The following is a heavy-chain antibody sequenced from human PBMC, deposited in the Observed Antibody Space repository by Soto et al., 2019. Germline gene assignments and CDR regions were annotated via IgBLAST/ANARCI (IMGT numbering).Heavy chain of an antibody. Sequence: EVQFVESGGDLVQPGGSARLSCAASGFSVSGWYMDWVRQAPGKGLEWVARLKDRSQNYATEYAASVKGRFTVSRHPSQNSIFLQMNSLKIEDTAVYYCAREGDARWLDSWGQGTLVTVS. V-gene: IGHV3-72*01. D-gene: IGHD1-26*01. CDR1: GFSVSGWY. J-gene: IGHJ5*01. CDR3: AREGDARWLDS. CDR2: LKDRSQNYAT.